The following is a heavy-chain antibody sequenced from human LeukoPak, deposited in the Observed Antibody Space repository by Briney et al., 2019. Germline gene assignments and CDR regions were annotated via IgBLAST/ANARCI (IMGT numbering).Heavy chain of an antibody. J-gene: IGHJ4*02. V-gene: IGHV4-34*01. D-gene: IGHD7-27*01. CDR1: GGSFSGYY. CDR2: INHSGST. CDR3: ASKYPTGGATFDY. Sequence: KPSETLSLTCAVYGGSFSGYYWSWIRQSPGKGLEWIGEINHSGSTNYNPSLKSRVTISVDTSKNQFSLKLSSVTAADTAAYYCASKYPTGGATFDYWGQGTLVTVSS.